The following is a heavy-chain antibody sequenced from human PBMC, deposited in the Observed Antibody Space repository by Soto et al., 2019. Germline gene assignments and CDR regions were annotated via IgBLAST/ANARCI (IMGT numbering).Heavy chain of an antibody. CDR1: GYKFTDYY. CDR3: ARDPGIPGRYWYFDL. J-gene: IGHJ2*01. D-gene: IGHD1-20*01. Sequence: QVLLVQSGAEVKKPGASVKVSCKASGYKFTDYYIHWVRQAPGQGPEWMGWVIPKRGDAVYAQKFQGWVTMTRDPATTTGHLAVNRLKSYDTAVCYCARDPGIPGRYWYFDLWGLGTLVSVSS. V-gene: IGHV1-2*04. CDR2: VIPKRGDA.